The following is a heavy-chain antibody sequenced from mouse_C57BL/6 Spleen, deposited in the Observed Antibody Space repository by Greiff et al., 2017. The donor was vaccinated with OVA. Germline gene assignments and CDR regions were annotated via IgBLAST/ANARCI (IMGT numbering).Heavy chain of an antibody. CDR1: GYTFTDYY. Sequence: EVQLQQSGPELVKPGASVKISCKASGYTFTDYYMNWVKQSHGKSLEWIGDINPNNGGTSYNQKFKGKATLTVDKSSSTAYMELRSLTSEDSAVYYCAREGDYYAMDYWGQGTSVTVSS. CDR2: INPNNGGT. V-gene: IGHV1-26*01. CDR3: AREGDYYAMDY. J-gene: IGHJ4*01.